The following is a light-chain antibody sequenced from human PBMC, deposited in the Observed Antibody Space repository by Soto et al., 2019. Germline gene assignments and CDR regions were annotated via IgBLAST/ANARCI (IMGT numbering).Light chain of an antibody. CDR2: GAS. Sequence: EIVLTQSPATLSVSPGESATLSCRASQSISSNLAWYQQKPGQSPRLLIYGASSRATGVPVRFSGSGSGVAFTLTTSGLHSEDFAVYHCQQYNQWPGTFGQGTKVEIK. J-gene: IGKJ1*01. CDR3: QQYNQWPGT. CDR1: QSISSN. V-gene: IGKV3-15*01.